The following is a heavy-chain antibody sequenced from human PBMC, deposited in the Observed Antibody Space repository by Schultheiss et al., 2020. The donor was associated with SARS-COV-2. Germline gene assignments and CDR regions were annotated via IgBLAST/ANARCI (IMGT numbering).Heavy chain of an antibody. CDR3: ARVDTAMVTYYYYYGMDV. CDR1: GYTFTSYD. V-gene: IGHV1-8*01. J-gene: IGHJ6*02. D-gene: IGHD5-18*01. CDR2: MNPNSGNT. Sequence: ASVKVSCKASGYTFTSYDINWVRQATGQGLEWMGWMNPNSGNTGYAQKFQGRVTMTRNTSISTAYMELSSLRSEDTAVYYCARVDTAMVTYYYYYGMDVWGQGTTVTVSS.